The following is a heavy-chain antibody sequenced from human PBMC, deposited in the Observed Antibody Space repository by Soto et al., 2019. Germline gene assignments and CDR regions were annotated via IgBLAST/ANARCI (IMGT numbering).Heavy chain of an antibody. CDR2: INPNSGGT. Sequence: XSVKVCCQAFGYTFTGYYMHWVRRAPGQGLEWMGWINPNSGGTNYAQKFQGRVTMTRDTSISTAYMELSRLRSDDTAVYYCARGNSRGWSIFYYYGMDVWGQGTTVTVSS. CDR1: GYTFTGYY. D-gene: IGHD6-19*01. CDR3: ARGNSRGWSIFYYYGMDV. J-gene: IGHJ6*02. V-gene: IGHV1-2*02.